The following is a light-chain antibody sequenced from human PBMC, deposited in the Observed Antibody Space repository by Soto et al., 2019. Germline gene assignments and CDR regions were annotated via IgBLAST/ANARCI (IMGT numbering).Light chain of an antibody. J-gene: IGLJ3*02. CDR2: EVS. CDR3: GSFTTSSTWV. V-gene: IGLV2-14*01. CDR1: SSDVGNYNF. Sequence: QSVLTQPASVSGSPGQSITISCTGTSSDVGNYNFVSWYQQHPGKAPKLLIYEVSHRPSGVSNRFSGSKSANTASLTISGLQAEDEADYYCGSFTTSSTWVFGGGTQLTVL.